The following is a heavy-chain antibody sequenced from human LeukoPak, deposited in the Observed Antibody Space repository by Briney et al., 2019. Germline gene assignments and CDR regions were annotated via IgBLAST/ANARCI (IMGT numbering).Heavy chain of an antibody. J-gene: IGHJ4*02. V-gene: IGHV3-21*01. Sequence: PGGSLRLSCAAAGFTFSSYSMNWVRQAPGRGLEWVSSISGDSIHIYYADSVRGRFTISRDNAKSSLFLQMNSLRAEDTAVYYCARQYQTRDFWGQGTLVTVSS. CDR2: ISGDSIHI. D-gene: IGHD1-1*01. CDR3: ARQYQTRDF. CDR1: GFTFSSYS.